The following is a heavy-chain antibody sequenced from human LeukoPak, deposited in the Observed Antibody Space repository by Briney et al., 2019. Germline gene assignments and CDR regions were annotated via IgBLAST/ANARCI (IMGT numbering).Heavy chain of an antibody. V-gene: IGHV4-39*01. D-gene: IGHD6-19*01. Sequence: PSETLSLTCTVSGGSIRSNNHYWGWIRQPPGKGLERIGSIYYNGNTYYNPSLESRVTISADRSKNQFSLKLSSVTATDTAVYYCAGTIAVSGTSFPYFDYWGQGILVTVSS. CDR3: AGTIAVSGTSFPYFDY. CDR2: IYYNGNT. CDR1: GGSIRSNNHY. J-gene: IGHJ4*02.